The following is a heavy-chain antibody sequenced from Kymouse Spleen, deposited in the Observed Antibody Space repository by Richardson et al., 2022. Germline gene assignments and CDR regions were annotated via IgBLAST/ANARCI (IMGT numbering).Heavy chain of an antibody. V-gene: IGHV3-43*01. J-gene: IGHJ4*02. CDR2: ISWDGGST. Sequence: EVQLVESGGVVVQPGGSLRLSCAASGFTFDDYTMHWVRQAPGKGLEWVSLISWDGGSTYYADSVKGRFTISRDNSKNSLYLQMNSLRTEDTALYYCAKDMGNWNSLFDYWGQGTLVTVSS. D-gene: IGHD1-7*01. CDR1: GFTFDDYT. CDR3: AKDMGNWNSLFDY.